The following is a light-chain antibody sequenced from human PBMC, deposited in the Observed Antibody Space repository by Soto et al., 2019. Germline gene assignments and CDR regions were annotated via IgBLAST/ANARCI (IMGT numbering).Light chain of an antibody. CDR3: QSYDSSLSGQQV. CDR1: SSNIGAGYD. CDR2: GNS. Sequence: QSVLTQPPSVSRAPGQRVTISCTGSSSNIGAGYDVHWYQQLPGTAPKLLIYGNSNRPSGVPDRFSGSKSGTSASLAITGLQAEDEADYYCQSYDSSLSGQQVFGGGTKLTVL. V-gene: IGLV1-40*01. J-gene: IGLJ2*01.